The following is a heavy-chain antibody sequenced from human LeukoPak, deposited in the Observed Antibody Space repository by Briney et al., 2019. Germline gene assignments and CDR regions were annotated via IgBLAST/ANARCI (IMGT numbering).Heavy chain of an antibody. J-gene: IGHJ4*02. CDR2: IYYSGST. V-gene: IGHV4-59*12. D-gene: IGHD2-2*01. Sequence: PSETLSLTCTVSGGSISSYYWSWIRQPPGKGLEWIGYIYYSGSTNYNPSLKSRVTISVDTSKNQFSLKLSSVTAADTAVYYCARYQLLVRRFDYWGQGTLVTVSP. CDR1: GGSISSYY. CDR3: ARYQLLVRRFDY.